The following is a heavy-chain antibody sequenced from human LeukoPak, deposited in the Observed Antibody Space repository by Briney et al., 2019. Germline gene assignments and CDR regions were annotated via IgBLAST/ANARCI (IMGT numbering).Heavy chain of an antibody. V-gene: IGHV1-46*01. CDR3: ARAYDWSGYYGFDY. D-gene: IGHD3-3*01. CDR1: GYTFTTYY. Sequence: ASVKVSCKASGYTFTTYYMHWVRQAPGQGLEWMAMINPSGGSTTYAQQFQGRLTMTRDTSTSTVYMELSSLRSEETAVYYCARAYDWSGYYGFDYWGQGTLVTVSS. CDR2: INPSGGST. J-gene: IGHJ4*02.